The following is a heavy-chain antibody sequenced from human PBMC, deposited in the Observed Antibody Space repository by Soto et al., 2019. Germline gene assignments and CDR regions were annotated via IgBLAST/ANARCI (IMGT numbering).Heavy chain of an antibody. J-gene: IGHJ4*02. CDR2: LHHGGST. CDR1: RYSINNNNW. Sequence: ETLSLTCDVSRYSINNNNWWSWVRQPPGGGLEWIGELHHGGSTNYNPSLESRATFSVDISKNQFFLKLSSVTAADTAVYYCTKNSAYALDYWGQGTLVTVSS. CDR3: TKNSAYALDY. D-gene: IGHD5-12*01. V-gene: IGHV4-4*02.